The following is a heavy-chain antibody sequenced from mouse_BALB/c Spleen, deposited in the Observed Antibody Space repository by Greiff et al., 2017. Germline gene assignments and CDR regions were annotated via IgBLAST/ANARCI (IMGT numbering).Heavy chain of an antibody. V-gene: IGHV5-6-2*01. J-gene: IGHJ4*01. CDR1: GFTFSSYY. D-gene: IGHD2-4*01. Sequence: EVKVVESGGGLVKPGGSLKLSCAASGFTFSSYYMSWVRQTPEKRLELVAAINSNGGSTYYPDTVKGRFTITRDNAKNTLYLQMSSLKSEDTALYYCARPCYDYNNAMDYWGQGTSVTVSS. CDR3: ARPCYDYNNAMDY. CDR2: INSNGGST.